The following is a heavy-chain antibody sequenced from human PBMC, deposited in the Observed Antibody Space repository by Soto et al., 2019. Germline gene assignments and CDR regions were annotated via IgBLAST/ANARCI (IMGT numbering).Heavy chain of an antibody. J-gene: IGHJ5*02. Sequence: QVQLVQSGAEVKKPGSSVKVSCKASGGTFSSYTISWVRQAPGQGLEWMGRIIPILGIANYAQKFQGRVTISADKSTSTAYMELSSLRSEDTAVYYCAKGSGSFWFDPWGQGTLVTVSS. CDR3: AKGSGSFWFDP. V-gene: IGHV1-69*02. CDR2: IIPILGIA. CDR1: GGTFSSYT. D-gene: IGHD3-10*01.